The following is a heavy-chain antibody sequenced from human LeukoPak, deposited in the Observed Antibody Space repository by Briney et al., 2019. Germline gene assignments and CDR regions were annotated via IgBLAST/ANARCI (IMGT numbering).Heavy chain of an antibody. J-gene: IGHJ4*02. CDR2: INPNSGVT. CDR1: GYTFTGFY. CDR3: SRGTPSGRDSGYEPAFAY. V-gene: IGHV1-2*02. D-gene: IGHD5-12*01. Sequence: ASVTVSCKPSGYTFTGFYMHWVRQAPGQGLEWMGWINPNSGVTNYAQRFQGRVTMTRDTSITTAYMELSRLTSDDTAVYYCSRGTPSGRDSGYEPAFAYWGQGTLVTVSS.